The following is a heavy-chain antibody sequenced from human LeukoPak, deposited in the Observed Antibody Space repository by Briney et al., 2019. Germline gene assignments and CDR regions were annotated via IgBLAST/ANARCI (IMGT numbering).Heavy chain of an antibody. D-gene: IGHD3-22*01. CDR1: GYTFTSYG. CDR2: ISAYNGNT. V-gene: IGHV1-18*01. J-gene: IGHJ4*02. CDR3: ARDQRSSSGYYPYYFDY. Sequence: ASVKVSCKASGYTFTSYGISWVRQAPGQGLEWMGWISAYNGNTNYAQKLQGRVTVTTDTSTSTAYMELRSLRSDDTAVYYCARDQRSSSGYYPYYFDYWGQGTLVTVSS.